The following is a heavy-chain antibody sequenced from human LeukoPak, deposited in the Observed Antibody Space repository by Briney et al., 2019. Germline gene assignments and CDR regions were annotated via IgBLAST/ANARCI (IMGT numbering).Heavy chain of an antibody. J-gene: IGHJ6*02. V-gene: IGHV4-34*01. D-gene: IGHD3-10*01. CDR3: ARIRITMVRGVIIGYYYYYGMDV. CDR2: INHSGST. CDR1: GGSFSGYY. Sequence: PSETLSLTCAVYGGSFSGYYWSWIRQPPGKGLEWIGEINHSGSTNYNPSLKSRVTISVDTSKNQFSLKLSSVTAADTAVYYCARIRITMVRGVIIGYYYYYGMDVWGQGTTVTVSS.